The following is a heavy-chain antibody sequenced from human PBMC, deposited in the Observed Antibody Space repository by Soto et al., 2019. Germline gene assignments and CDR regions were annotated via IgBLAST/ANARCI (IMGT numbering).Heavy chain of an antibody. CDR1: GDSVCSNSAA. J-gene: IGHJ6*02. Sequence: LALTCDISGDSVCSNSAAWKWIRQSPSRGLEWLGRTYYRSKWYNAYAVSVRSRLTINPHTSKNQFSLQRNSVTPEDTAVYYCATDPLSSGGSDYYYGMDVWGQGTTVTVSS. CDR2: TYYRSKWYN. V-gene: IGHV6-1*01. D-gene: IGHD1-26*01. CDR3: ATDPLSSGGSDYYYGMDV.